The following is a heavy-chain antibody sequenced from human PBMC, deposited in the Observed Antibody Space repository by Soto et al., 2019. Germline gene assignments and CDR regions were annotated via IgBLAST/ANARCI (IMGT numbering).Heavy chain of an antibody. CDR3: ARVRHIVVVTGPPDY. CDR2: IIPIFGTA. J-gene: IGHJ4*02. D-gene: IGHD2-21*02. Sequence: SVKVSCKASGGTFSSYAISWVRQAPGQGLEWMGGIIPIFGTANYAQKFQGRVTITADESKNTLYLQMNSLRAEDTAVYYCARVRHIVVVTGPPDYWGQGTLVTVSS. V-gene: IGHV1-69*13. CDR1: GGTFSSYA.